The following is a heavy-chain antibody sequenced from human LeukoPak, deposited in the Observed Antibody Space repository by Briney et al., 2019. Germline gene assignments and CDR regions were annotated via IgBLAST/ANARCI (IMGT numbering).Heavy chain of an antibody. J-gene: IGHJ4*02. V-gene: IGHV4-59*08. D-gene: IGHD3-3*01. CDR2: IYYSGST. CDR3: ARQRSLEWYFDY. Sequence: SETLSLTCTVSGGSISSYYWSWIRQPPGKGLEWIGYIYYSGSTNYNPSLKSRVTISVDTSKNQFSLKLSSVTAADTAVYYCARQRSLEWYFDYWGQGTLVTVSS. CDR1: GGSISSYY.